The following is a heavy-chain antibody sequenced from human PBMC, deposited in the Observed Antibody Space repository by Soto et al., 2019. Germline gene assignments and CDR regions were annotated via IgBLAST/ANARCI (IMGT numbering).Heavy chain of an antibody. Sequence: QVQLQESGPGLVKPSETLSLTCTVSGGSISSYYWSWIRQPPGKGLEWIGYIYYSGSTNYNPSLKSRVTISVDTSKNQFSLKLSSVTAADTAVYYCARDNWTMARVLDVWGQGTTVTVSS. D-gene: IGHD3-10*01. CDR3: ARDNWTMARVLDV. CDR1: GGSISSYY. J-gene: IGHJ6*02. CDR2: IYYSGST. V-gene: IGHV4-59*01.